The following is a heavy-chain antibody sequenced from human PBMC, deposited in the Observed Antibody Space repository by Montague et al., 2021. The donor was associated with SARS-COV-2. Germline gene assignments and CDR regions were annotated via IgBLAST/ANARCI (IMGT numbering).Heavy chain of an antibody. CDR3: ARDWDGYDLDYGMDV. CDR2: ISYDGSNK. J-gene: IGHJ6*02. Sequence: SLRLSCAASGFTFSRYAMHWVRQAPGKGLEWVAVISYDGSNKYYVDSXXGRFTISRDNSKNTLYLQMNSLRAEDTAVYYCARDWDGYDLDYGMDVWGQGTTVTVSS. CDR1: GFTFSRYA. V-gene: IGHV3-30*04. D-gene: IGHD5-12*01.